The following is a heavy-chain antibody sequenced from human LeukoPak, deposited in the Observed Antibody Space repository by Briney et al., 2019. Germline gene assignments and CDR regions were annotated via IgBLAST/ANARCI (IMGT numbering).Heavy chain of an antibody. CDR1: GGSISSYY. CDR3: AGEIRYYYDSSGYYYNHFDY. D-gene: IGHD3-22*01. Sequence: PSETLSLTCTVSGGSISSYYWSWIRQPPGKGLEWIGYIYYSGSTNYNPSLKCRVTISVDTSKNQFSLKLSSVTAADTAVYYCAGEIRYYYDSSGYYYNHFDYWGQGTLVTVSS. J-gene: IGHJ4*02. V-gene: IGHV4-59*01. CDR2: IYYSGST.